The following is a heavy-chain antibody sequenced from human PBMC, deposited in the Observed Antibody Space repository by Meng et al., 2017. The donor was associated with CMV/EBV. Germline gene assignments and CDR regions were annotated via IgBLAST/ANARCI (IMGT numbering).Heavy chain of an antibody. CDR1: GFSLSTSGVG. Sequence: ILLKESRRTRVKPTQTPTLTRTFSGFSLSTSGVGVGWIRQPPEKAMELLALIYWDDDKRYSPSLKSRLTITKDVSKNQVLLTMTNMDAVDTATYYCAHRGQSSGGAILYFDYWGQGTLVTVSS. D-gene: IGHD6-19*01. CDR3: AHRGQSSGGAILYFDY. V-gene: IGHV2-5*02. CDR2: IYWDDDK. J-gene: IGHJ4*02.